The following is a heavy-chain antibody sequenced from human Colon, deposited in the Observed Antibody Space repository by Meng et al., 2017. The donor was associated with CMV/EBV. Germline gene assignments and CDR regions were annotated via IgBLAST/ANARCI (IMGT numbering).Heavy chain of an antibody. CDR1: GGSITNNNYY. CDR2: IYYTGSS. J-gene: IGHJ5*02. CDR3: ARGGRITIFGVARGWFDT. V-gene: IGHV4-39*07. Sequence: SETLSLTCTVSGGSITNNNYYWGWIRQPPGKGLEWIGHIYYTGSSYYDPSLKSRVTISVDTSKNQFSLKLSSVTAADTAVYYCARGGRITIFGVARGWFDTWGQGTLVTVSS. D-gene: IGHD3-3*01.